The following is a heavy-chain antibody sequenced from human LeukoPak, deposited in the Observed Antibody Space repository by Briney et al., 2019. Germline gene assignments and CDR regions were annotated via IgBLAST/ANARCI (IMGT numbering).Heavy chain of an antibody. D-gene: IGHD2-15*01. J-gene: IGHJ4*02. CDR1: GFTLSNYW. Sequence: GGSLRLSCAASGFTLSNYWMHWVREAPGKGLVWVLPISDHGSITNFADSVKGRFSISRDTAKNTLYLEMNSLRVEDTAVYYCARDLSGYSDYWGQGALVTVSS. CDR3: ARDLSGYSDY. CDR2: ISDHGSIT. V-gene: IGHV3-74*01.